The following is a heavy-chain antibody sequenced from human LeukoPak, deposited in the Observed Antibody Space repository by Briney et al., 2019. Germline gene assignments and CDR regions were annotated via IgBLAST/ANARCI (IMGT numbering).Heavy chain of an antibody. D-gene: IGHD4-23*01. V-gene: IGHV3-21*01. CDR3: VTDYGGSSGAFDI. CDR1: GFTLSSYA. Sequence: PVGSLRLSCTGSGFTLSSYAMNWVRRAPGQGLEWVSSISSSSSDIYYTDSVKGRFTISRDNAKNSLYLQMNSLRAEDTAVYYCVTDYGGSSGAFDIWGQGTMVTVSS. J-gene: IGHJ3*02. CDR2: ISSSSSDI.